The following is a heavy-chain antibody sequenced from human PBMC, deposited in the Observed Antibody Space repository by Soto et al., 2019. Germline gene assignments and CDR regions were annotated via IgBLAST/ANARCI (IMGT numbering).Heavy chain of an antibody. J-gene: IGHJ6*02. CDR2: INPSGGST. CDR1: GYTFTSYY. V-gene: IGHV1-46*01. Sequence: ASVKVSCKASGYTFTSYYMHWVRQAPGQGLEWMGIINPSGGSTSYAQKFQGRVTMTRDTSTSTVYMELSSLRSEDTAVYYCAREDRALYYYYGMDVWGQGTTVTVS. CDR3: AREDRALYYYYGMDV.